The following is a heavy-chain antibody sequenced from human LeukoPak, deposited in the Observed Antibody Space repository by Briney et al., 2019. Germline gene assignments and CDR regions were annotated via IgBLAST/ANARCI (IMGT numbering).Heavy chain of an antibody. CDR2: IYYSGST. V-gene: IGHV4-39*01. CDR1: DGSVSNSNYY. CDR3: ARHYCSTTSCYTNLYYYYMDV. D-gene: IGHD2-2*02. Sequence: SETLSLTCTVSDGSVSNSNYYWGWIRQPPGKGLEWIASIYYSGSTYYNPSLKSRVTISVDTSKDQFSLKLSSVTAADTAVYYCARHYCSTTSCYTNLYYYYMDVWGKGTTVTVSS. J-gene: IGHJ6*03.